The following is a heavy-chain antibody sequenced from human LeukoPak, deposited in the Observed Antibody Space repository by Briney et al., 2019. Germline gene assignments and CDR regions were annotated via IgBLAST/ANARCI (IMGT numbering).Heavy chain of an antibody. CDR1: GFTFSNYA. Sequence: GGSLRLSCAVSGFTFSNYAMCWVRQAPGKGLEWVSAITGSGSSTYYADSVKGRFTISRDNSKNTLYLQINSLRAEDTAVYYCARREPTVTTPYQDYFDYWGQGTLVTVSS. CDR3: ARREPTVTTPYQDYFDY. J-gene: IGHJ4*02. D-gene: IGHD4-17*01. CDR2: ITGSGSST. V-gene: IGHV3-23*01.